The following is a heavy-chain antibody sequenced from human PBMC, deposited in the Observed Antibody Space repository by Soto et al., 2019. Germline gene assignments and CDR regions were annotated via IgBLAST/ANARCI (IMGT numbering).Heavy chain of an antibody. V-gene: IGHV1-69*02. CDR3: ASRSYGDYVDY. CDR2: IIPILGIA. J-gene: IGHJ4*02. Sequence: QVQLVQSGAEVKKPGSSVKVSCKASGGTFSSYTISWVRQAPGQGLEWMGRIIPILGIANYAQKFQGRVTSTEDKSTSTGDMELSSLSSEDTAVYYCASRSYGDYVDYWGQGTLVNVSS. CDR1: GGTFSSYT. D-gene: IGHD4-17*01.